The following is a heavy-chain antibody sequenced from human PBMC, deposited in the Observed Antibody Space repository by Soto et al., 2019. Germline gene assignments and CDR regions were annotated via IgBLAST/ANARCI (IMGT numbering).Heavy chain of an antibody. V-gene: IGHV3-23*01. CDR3: AKGKISTTTYTSFDS. J-gene: IGHJ5*01. Sequence: GGSLRLSCEASGFTFSRFAMSWVRQTPGKGLEWVSTFSGPGGATYYADYVKGRFTISRDNFKSAVHLQMNSLRAEDTAIYYCAKGKISTTTYTSFDSWGRGTLVTVCS. CDR2: FSGPGGAT. D-gene: IGHD1-26*01. CDR1: GFTFSRFA.